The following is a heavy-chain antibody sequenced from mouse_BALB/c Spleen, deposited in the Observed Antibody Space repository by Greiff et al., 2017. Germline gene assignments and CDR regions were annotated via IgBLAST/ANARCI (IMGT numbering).Heavy chain of an antibody. J-gene: IGHJ3*01. CDR1: GFTFSDYY. CDR3: ARDNDSAWFAY. D-gene: IGHD2-4*01. CDR2: ISDGGSYT. V-gene: IGHV5-4*02. Sequence: EVQRVESGGGLVKPGGSLKLSCAASGFTFSDYYMYWVRQTPEKRLEWVATISDGGSYTYYPDSVKGRFTISRDNAKNNLYLQMSSLKSEDTAMYYCARDNDSAWFAYWGQGTLVTVSA.